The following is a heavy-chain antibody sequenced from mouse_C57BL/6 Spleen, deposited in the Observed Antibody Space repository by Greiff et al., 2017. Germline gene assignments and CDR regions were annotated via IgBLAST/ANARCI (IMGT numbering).Heavy chain of an antibody. Sequence: EVKLVESEGGLVQPGSSMKLSCTASGFTFSDYYMAWVRQVPEKGLEWVANINYDGSSTYYLDSLKSRFIISRDNAKNILYLQMSSLKSEDTATYYCARVLLLHFDYWGQGTTLTVSS. D-gene: IGHD1-1*01. CDR2: INYDGSST. CDR3: ARVLLLHFDY. J-gene: IGHJ2*01. CDR1: GFTFSDYY. V-gene: IGHV5-16*01.